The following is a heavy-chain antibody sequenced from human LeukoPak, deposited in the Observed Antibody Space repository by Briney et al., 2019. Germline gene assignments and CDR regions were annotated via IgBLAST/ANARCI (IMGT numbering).Heavy chain of an antibody. CDR1: GFTFSDYY. J-gene: IGHJ6*02. CDR3: ASLCSSSSCYYYGMDF. D-gene: IGHD2-2*01. V-gene: IGHV3-11*01. CDR2: ISSSGSTI. Sequence: PGGSLRLSCAASGFTFSDYYMSWIRTAPGKGLEWVSYISSSGSTIYYADSVRGRFTISRDNAKNSLYLQMNSMSAEDAAVYYCASLCSSSSCYYYGMDFWGQGTTVTVSS.